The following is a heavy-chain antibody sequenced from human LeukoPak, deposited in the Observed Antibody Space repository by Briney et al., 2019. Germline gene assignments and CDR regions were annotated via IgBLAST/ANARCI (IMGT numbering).Heavy chain of an antibody. D-gene: IGHD3-10*01. V-gene: IGHV4-39*01. CDR2: VYYSGST. Sequence: YYMSWIRQAPGKGLEWIGSVYYSGSTYHNPSLQSRVTISVDTSKNQFSLKLISVTAADTAVYYCASQKAWVAGTVDHWGQGTLVAVSS. CDR1: YY. CDR3: ASQKAWVAGTVDH. J-gene: IGHJ4*02.